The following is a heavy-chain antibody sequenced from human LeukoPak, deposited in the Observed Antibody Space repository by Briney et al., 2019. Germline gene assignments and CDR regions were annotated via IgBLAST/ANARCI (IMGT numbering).Heavy chain of an antibody. Sequence: TGGSLRLSCAASGFTFSSYAMNWVRQVPGKGLEWVAGISSGDRTFHAESVKGRFTISRDKSKDTLYLQMNSLRAEDTAVYYCAKDATASPYFHWFDNWGQGTQVIVSS. V-gene: IGHV3-23*01. CDR2: ISSGDRT. J-gene: IGHJ4*02. CDR1: GFTFSSYA. CDR3: AKDATASPYFHWFDN. D-gene: IGHD3-9*01.